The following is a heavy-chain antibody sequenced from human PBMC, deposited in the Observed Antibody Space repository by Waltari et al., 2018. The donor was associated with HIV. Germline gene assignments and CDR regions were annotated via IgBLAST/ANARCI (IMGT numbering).Heavy chain of an antibody. CDR2: INHSGNT. CDR1: GGSFSGNS. D-gene: IGHD4-4*01. V-gene: IGHV4-34*01. Sequence: QVQLQQWGAGLLKPSQTLSLTCAVYGGSFSGNSWSWIRQPPGKGLEWIGEINHSGNTNDHPSLKSPVTISLDTSNNQFSLKMSSVTAADIAIYYCARGTSGGCNSRSSAFDVWGLGTLVTVSS. J-gene: IGHJ3*01. CDR3: ARGTSGGCNSRSSAFDV.